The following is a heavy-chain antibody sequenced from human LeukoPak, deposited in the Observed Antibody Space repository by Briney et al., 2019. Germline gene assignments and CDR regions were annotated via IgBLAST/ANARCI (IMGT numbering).Heavy chain of an antibody. J-gene: IGHJ4*02. V-gene: IGHV3-23*01. Sequence: AGGSLRLSCAASGFTFDDYDMSWVRQAPGKGLEWVSAISGSGGSTYYADSVKGRFTISRDNSKNTLYLQMNSLRAEDTAVYYCAKRRPRGYSYGYFDYWGQGTLVTVSS. CDR3: AKRRPRGYSYGYFDY. CDR1: GFTFDDYD. D-gene: IGHD5-18*01. CDR2: ISGSGGST.